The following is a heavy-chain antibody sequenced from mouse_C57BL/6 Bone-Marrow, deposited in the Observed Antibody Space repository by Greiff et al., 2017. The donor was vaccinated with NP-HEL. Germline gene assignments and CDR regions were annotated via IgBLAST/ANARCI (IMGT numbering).Heavy chain of an antibody. J-gene: IGHJ3*01. CDR1: GYTFTSYG. Sequence: QVQLQQSGAELARPGASVKLSCKASGYTFTSYGISWVKQRTGQGLEWIGEIYPRSGNPYYNEKFQGKATLTADKSSSTAYMELRSLTSEDSAVYFCARDDGYLPGGQGTLVTVSA. CDR3: ARDDGYLP. V-gene: IGHV1-81*01. D-gene: IGHD2-3*01. CDR2: IYPRSGNP.